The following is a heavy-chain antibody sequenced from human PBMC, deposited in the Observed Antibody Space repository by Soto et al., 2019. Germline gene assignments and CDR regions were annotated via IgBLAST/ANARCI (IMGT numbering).Heavy chain of an antibody. CDR3: ARAVVLTFTRFYDMDV. J-gene: IGHJ6*02. V-gene: IGHV1-69*18. CDR1: GGPFSSYS. Sequence: QVQLVQSGAEVKTPGSSVKVSCKASGGPFSSYSINWVRQAPGQGLEWMGRLIPMFGTTDYAQRVQGRVTFTADESTSTASMEVTNLTSEDTAVYYCARAVVLTFTRFYDMDVWGQGTTVTVSS. D-gene: IGHD3-9*01. CDR2: LIPMFGTT.